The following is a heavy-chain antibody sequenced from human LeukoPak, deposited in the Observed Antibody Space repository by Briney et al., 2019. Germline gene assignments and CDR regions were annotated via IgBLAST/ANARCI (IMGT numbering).Heavy chain of an antibody. CDR2: ISSSGSTI. D-gene: IGHD1-26*01. CDR1: GFTFSSYA. V-gene: IGHV3-48*03. CDR3: ARGIVGATSPPDFDY. J-gene: IGHJ4*02. Sequence: GGSLRLSCAASGFTFSSYAMNWVRQAPGKGLEWVSYISSSGSTIYYADSVKGRFTISRDNAKNSLYLQMNSLRAEDTAVYYCARGIVGATSPPDFDYWGQGTLVTVSS.